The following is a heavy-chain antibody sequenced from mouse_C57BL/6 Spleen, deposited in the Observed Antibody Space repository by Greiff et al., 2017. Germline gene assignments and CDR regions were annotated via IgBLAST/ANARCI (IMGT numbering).Heavy chain of an antibody. CDR2: IWSDGTT. CDR3: ARQGTTLPYFDY. CDR1: GFSLTSYG. J-gene: IGHJ2*01. D-gene: IGHD1-1*01. Sequence: VHLVESGPGLVAPSQSLSITCTVSGFSLTSYGVHWVRQPPGKGLEWLVVIWSDGTTTYNSALKSRLSISKDNSKNQVFLKMNSLQTDDTAMYYCARQGTTLPYFDYWGQGTTLTVSS. V-gene: IGHV2-6-1*01.